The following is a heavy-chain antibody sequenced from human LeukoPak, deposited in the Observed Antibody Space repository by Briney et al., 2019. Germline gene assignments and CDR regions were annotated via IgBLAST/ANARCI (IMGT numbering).Heavy chain of an antibody. Sequence: QSGGSLRLSCAASGFTFSSYNMNWVRQAPGKGLEWVSYISTSSSNIYYADPVKGRFTISRDNAKNSLYLQMNTLRAEDTAVYYCATAGLTVGNYELFDCWGQGTLVTVSS. V-gene: IGHV3-48*04. CDR3: ATAGLTVGNYELFDC. D-gene: IGHD3-3*01. J-gene: IGHJ4*02. CDR1: GFTFSSYN. CDR2: ISTSSSNI.